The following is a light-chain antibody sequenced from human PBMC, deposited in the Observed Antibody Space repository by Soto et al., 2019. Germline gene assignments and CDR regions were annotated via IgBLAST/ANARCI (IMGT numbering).Light chain of an antibody. J-gene: IGKJ4*01. CDR3: QQFSSYPLT. CDR2: DAS. Sequence: EFVLTQSPGTRSLSPGKRATLSGRASQTVRNNYLAWYKQKPGQAHRLLIYDASSRATGIPDRFSGGGSGTDFTLTISRPEPEDFAVYYCQQFSSYPLTFGGGTKVDIK. V-gene: IGKV3-20*01. CDR1: QTVRNNY.